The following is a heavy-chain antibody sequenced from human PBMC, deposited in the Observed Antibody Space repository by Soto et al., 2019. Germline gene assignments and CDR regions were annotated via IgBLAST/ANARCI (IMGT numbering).Heavy chain of an antibody. CDR3: ARDKRDLRFLEWSYYFDF. CDR1: GFTFSSYA. D-gene: IGHD3-3*01. J-gene: IGHJ4*02. Sequence: QVQLVESGGGVVQPGRSLRLSCAASGFTFSSYAMHWVRQAPGKGLEWVAVISHDGSNKYYADSVKGRFTISRDNSKNTLYLQMNSLRAEDTAVYYCARDKRDLRFLEWSYYFDFWGQGTLVTVSS. CDR2: ISHDGSNK. V-gene: IGHV3-30-3*01.